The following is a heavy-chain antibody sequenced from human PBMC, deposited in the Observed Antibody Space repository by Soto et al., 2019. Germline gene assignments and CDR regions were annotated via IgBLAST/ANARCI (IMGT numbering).Heavy chain of an antibody. Sequence: ASVKVSCKASGYTFTGQYMHWVRQAPGQGLEWMGWINPDSGDTKYAQKFQGRVTMTRDISIATAYMELSSLRSDDTAIYYCARMATFGSLNWFDPWGQGTLVTVSS. J-gene: IGHJ5*02. CDR1: GYTFTGQY. CDR2: INPDSGDT. D-gene: IGHD3-16*01. V-gene: IGHV1-2*02. CDR3: ARMATFGSLNWFDP.